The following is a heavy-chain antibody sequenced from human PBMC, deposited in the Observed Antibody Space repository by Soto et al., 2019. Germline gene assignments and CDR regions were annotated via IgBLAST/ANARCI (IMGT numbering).Heavy chain of an antibody. D-gene: IGHD6-25*01. CDR3: AGAAAKLLIQPKFVD. J-gene: IGHJ4*02. CDR1: GDSVSSSNCY. V-gene: IGHV4-61*01. CDR2: IYYSGST. Sequence: QVQLQESGPGLVKPSETLSLTCTVSGDSVSSSNCYWSWIRQPPGKGLEWIGYIYYSGSTNYNPSLESRVTISVDTSKNQFSLNLTSVTAADTARYFCAGAAAKLLIQPKFVDWGQGTLVTVSS.